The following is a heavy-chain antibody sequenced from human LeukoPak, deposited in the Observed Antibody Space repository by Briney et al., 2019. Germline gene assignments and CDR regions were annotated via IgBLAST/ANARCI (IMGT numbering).Heavy chain of an antibody. CDR1: GGSISSHY. V-gene: IGHV4-59*11. D-gene: IGHD3-3*01. CDR2: IYYSGST. Sequence: SETLSLTCTVSGGSISSHYWSWIRQPPGKGLEWIGYIYYSGSTNYNPSLKNRVTISLDTSKNQFSLRLSSVTAADTAVYYCARGYDFRNGYSSYYFDYWGQGTLVTVSS. CDR3: ARGYDFRNGYSSYYFDY. J-gene: IGHJ4*02.